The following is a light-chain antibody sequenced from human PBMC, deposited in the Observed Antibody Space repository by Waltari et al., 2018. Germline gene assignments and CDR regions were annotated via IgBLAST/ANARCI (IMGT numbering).Light chain of an antibody. CDR2: EVS. V-gene: IGKV2D-29*01. J-gene: IGKJ1*01. Sequence: DIVMTKTPLSLSVATLPPASITCQSTQSLLNSDVKTYLDWYQQNPGQPPKLLIYEVSNRYYGVPDKFRGSGSGTDFTLKISRVEAEDVGVFYCMQIIQLPWTFGQGTKVEIK. CDR1: QSLLNSDVKTY. CDR3: MQIIQLPWT.